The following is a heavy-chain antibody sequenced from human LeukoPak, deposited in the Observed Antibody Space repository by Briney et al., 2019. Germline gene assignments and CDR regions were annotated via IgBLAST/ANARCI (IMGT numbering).Heavy chain of an antibody. V-gene: IGHV1-3*01. Sequence: ASVKVSCKASGYTFTSYAMHWVRQAPGQRLEWMGWINAGNGNTKYSQKFQGSVTITRDTSASTAYMELSSLRSEDTAVYYCARGGATTYSGDYWGQGTLVTVSS. J-gene: IGHJ4*02. CDR1: GYTFTSYA. CDR2: INAGNGNT. CDR3: ARGGATTYSGDY. D-gene: IGHD5-12*01.